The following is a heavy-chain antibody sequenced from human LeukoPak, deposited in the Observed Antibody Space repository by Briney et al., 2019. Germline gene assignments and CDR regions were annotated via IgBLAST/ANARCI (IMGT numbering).Heavy chain of an antibody. CDR3: ARGHFYGIENWFDP. V-gene: IGHV1-2*02. CDR2: IIPNSGGT. J-gene: IGHJ5*02. Sequence: GASVKVSCKASGYTFTDYYIHWVRQAPGQGLEWVGWIIPNSGGTRYAQNFQGRVTMTRDTSIATAYMELGRLRSDDTAVYYCARGHFYGIENWFDPWGQGTLVTVSS. CDR1: GYTFTDYY. D-gene: IGHD2/OR15-2a*01.